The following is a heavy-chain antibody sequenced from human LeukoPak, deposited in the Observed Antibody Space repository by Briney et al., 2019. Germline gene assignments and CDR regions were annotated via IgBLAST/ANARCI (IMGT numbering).Heavy chain of an antibody. CDR1: GGTFISYA. Sequence: SVKVSCKASGGTFISYAISWVRQAPGQGLEWMGGIIPIFGTANYAQKFQGRVTITADESTSTAYMELSSLRSEDTAVYYCARESTLGYCSSTSCYSAYYFDYWGQGTLVTVS. D-gene: IGHD2-2*01. CDR3: ARESTLGYCSSTSCYSAYYFDY. V-gene: IGHV1-69*13. CDR2: IIPIFGTA. J-gene: IGHJ4*02.